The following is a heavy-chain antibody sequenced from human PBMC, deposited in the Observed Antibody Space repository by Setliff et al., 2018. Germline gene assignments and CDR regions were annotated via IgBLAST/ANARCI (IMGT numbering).Heavy chain of an antibody. V-gene: IGHV4-38-2*02. J-gene: IGHJ4*02. CDR2: IYYSGST. Sequence: SETLSLTCTVSGYSISSGYYWGWIRQPPGKGLEWIGSIYYSGSTYYNPSLKSRVAISVDTSENQFSLRLNSVTAADTAVYYCARLWISYESNTYFYPKYFDFWGQGTLVTVSS. D-gene: IGHD3-22*01. CDR1: GYSISSGYY. CDR3: ARLWISYESNTYFYPKYFDF.